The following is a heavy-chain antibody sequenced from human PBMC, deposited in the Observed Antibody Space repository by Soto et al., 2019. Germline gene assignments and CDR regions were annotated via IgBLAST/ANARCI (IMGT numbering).Heavy chain of an antibody. CDR3: AREEGSRYYPNDY. CDR1: GFTFNDYA. V-gene: IGHV3-23*01. CDR2: ISGSAGNT. D-gene: IGHD3-10*01. J-gene: IGHJ4*02. Sequence: EVHLWESGGGLVQPGGSRRLSCAASGFTFNDYAITWVRQAPGKGLEWVSVISGSAGNTYYADSVKGRFTISRDNSKNTVYLQMNNLRVEDTAIYYCAREEGSRYYPNDYWGQGTLVTVSS.